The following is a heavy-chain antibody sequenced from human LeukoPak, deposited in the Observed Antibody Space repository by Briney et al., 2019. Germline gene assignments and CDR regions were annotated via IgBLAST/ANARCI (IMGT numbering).Heavy chain of an antibody. D-gene: IGHD3-22*01. V-gene: IGHV4-59*01. CDR3: ARDSRYSDTSGYYYSHYYMDV. Sequence: SETLSLTCTVSGGSITYYYWSWIRQPPGKGLEYIGYIYSSGGTNYNPSLKSRVTMSVDTSKNQFSLKLSSVTAADTAVYYCARDSRYSDTSGYYYSHYYMDVWGKGTTVTVSS. CDR2: IYSSGGT. J-gene: IGHJ6*03. CDR1: GGSITYYY.